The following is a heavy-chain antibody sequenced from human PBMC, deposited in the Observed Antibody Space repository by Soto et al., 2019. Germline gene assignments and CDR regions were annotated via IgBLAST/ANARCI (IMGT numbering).Heavy chain of an antibody. J-gene: IGHJ5*02. CDR1: GGSLSSGDYY. D-gene: IGHD3-10*01. CDR2: IYYSGTT. CDR3: ASALRGSGSGGCFHT. Sequence: QVQLQESGPGLVKPSQTLSLTCTVSGGSLSSGDYYWSWIRQPPGKGLEWIGYIYYSGTTCYYPSLKSRVTISVDTSKNQFSLRLSSVTAADTAVYYCASALRGSGSGGCFHTWGKGTLFTVSS. V-gene: IGHV4-30-4*01.